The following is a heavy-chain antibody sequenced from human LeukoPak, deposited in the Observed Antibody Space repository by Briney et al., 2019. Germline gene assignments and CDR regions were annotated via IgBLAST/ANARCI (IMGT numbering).Heavy chain of an antibody. D-gene: IGHD2-2*01. CDR2: INPNSGGT. Sequence: ASVKVSCKASGYTLTGYYMHWVRQAPGQGLEWMGWINPNSGGTNYAQKFQGRVTMTRDTSISTAYMELSRLRSDDTAVYYCARPQLPALFSFDPWGQGTLVTVSS. V-gene: IGHV1-2*02. CDR3: ARPQLPALFSFDP. J-gene: IGHJ5*02. CDR1: GYTLTGYY.